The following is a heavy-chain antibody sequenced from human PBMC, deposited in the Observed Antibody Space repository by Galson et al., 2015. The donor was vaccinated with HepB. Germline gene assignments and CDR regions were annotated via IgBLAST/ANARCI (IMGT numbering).Heavy chain of an antibody. V-gene: IGHV3-9*01. J-gene: IGHJ4*02. D-gene: IGHD3-3*01. CDR3: AKDVYDRWSGYFGGGFDG. Sequence: SLRLSCAASGFTFDDYAMHWVRQVPGKGLEWVSGISWNSGAIHYVNSVRGRFTISRDNAKNSLYLQMNSLRTEDTALYYCAKDVYDRWSGYFGGGFDGWGQGTLVTVSS. CDR2: ISWNSGAI. CDR1: GFTFDDYA.